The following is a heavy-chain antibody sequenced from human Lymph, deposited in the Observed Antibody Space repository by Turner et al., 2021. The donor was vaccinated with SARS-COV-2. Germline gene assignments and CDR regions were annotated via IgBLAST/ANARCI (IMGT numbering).Heavy chain of an antibody. CDR1: DFSFSRYS. Sequence: EVQLVESGGGLVKPGGSLRLSCAASDFSFSRYSMNWVRQAPGKGLEWVSSISSSSSYIYYADSVKGRFTISRDSAKNSLYLQMNSLRAEDTAVYYCARERYDSSGCESYYFDYWGQGTLVTVSS. J-gene: IGHJ4*02. V-gene: IGHV3-21*01. D-gene: IGHD3-22*01. CDR2: ISSSSSYI. CDR3: ARERYDSSGCESYYFDY.